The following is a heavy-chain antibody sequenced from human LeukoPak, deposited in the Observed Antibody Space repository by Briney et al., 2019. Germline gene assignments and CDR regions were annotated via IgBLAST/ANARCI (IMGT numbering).Heavy chain of an antibody. D-gene: IGHD1-26*01. CDR2: INTDGSST. V-gene: IGHV3-74*01. Sequence: PGGSLRLSCSASGFTLSNYWMHWVRQAPGKGLVWVSRINTDGSSTNYADSVKGRFTVSRDSAKNTLYLQMNSLRAEDTAVYYCARVIGWDEPFDIWGQGTMVTVSS. CDR1: GFTLSNYW. CDR3: ARVIGWDEPFDI. J-gene: IGHJ3*02.